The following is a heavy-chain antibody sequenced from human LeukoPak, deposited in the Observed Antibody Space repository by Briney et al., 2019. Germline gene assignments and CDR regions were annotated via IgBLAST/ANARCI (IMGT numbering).Heavy chain of an antibody. V-gene: IGHV3-23*01. D-gene: IGHD1-26*01. J-gene: IGHJ4*02. CDR3: AKNRGGSYYSGSDY. CDR1: GFTFSSYA. Sequence: GGSLRLSCAASGFTFSSYAINWVRQAPGKGLEWVSAVRGSDAGTSYADSVKGRFTISRDNSNNTLYLQMNSLRAEDTAVYYCAKNRGGSYYSGSDYWGQGTLVTVSS. CDR2: VRGSDAGT.